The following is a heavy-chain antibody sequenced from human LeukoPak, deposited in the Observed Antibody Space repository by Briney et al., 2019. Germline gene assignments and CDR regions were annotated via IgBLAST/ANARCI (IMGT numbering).Heavy chain of an antibody. CDR1: GYTFTGCC. Sequence: ASVKVSCKASGYTFTGCCMHWVRQAPGQGLEWMGWINPNSGGTNYAQKFQGRVTMTRDTSISTAYMELSSLRSEDTAVYYCARGHLLYYMDVWGKGTTVTVSS. CDR2: INPNSGGT. J-gene: IGHJ6*03. V-gene: IGHV1-2*02. CDR3: ARGHLLYYMDV.